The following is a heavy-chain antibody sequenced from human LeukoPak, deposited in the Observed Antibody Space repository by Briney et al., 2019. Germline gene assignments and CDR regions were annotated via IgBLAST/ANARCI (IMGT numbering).Heavy chain of an antibody. CDR1: GYIFTTYD. J-gene: IGHJ5*01. V-gene: IGHV1-8*03. CDR3: ARRKFRGWFDS. D-gene: IGHD3-10*01. Sequence: ASVKVSCKASGYIFTTYDIGWVRQATGQGLEWMGWLNPNSGNAGYAQKFQGRVTISRNTSISTAYMELSSLRSDDTAIYYCARRKFRGWFDSWGQGTKVTVCS. CDR2: LNPNSGNA.